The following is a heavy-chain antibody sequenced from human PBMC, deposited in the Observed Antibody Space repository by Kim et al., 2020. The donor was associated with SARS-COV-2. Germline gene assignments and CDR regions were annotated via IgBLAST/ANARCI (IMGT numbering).Heavy chain of an antibody. J-gene: IGHJ4*02. CDR2: HNGST. Sequence: HNGSTNYNPSLKSLVTISVDTSKNQFSLKLSSVTAADTAVYYCARGPDDYWGQGTLVTVSS. V-gene: IGHV4-34*01. CDR3: ARGPDDY.